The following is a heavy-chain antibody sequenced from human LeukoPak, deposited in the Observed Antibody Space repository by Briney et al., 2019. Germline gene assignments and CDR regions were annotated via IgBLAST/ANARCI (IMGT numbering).Heavy chain of an antibody. D-gene: IGHD3-22*01. CDR2: INQDGSEK. J-gene: IGHJ6*03. V-gene: IGHV3-7*01. Sequence: GGSLRLSCAASGFSFSSYWMSWVRQAPGKGLEWVANINQDGSEKYYVDSVKGRFTISRDNAKNSLYLQMNSLRAEDTAVYYCAREILVISYYYYYYMDVWGKGTTVTVSS. CDR1: GFSFSSYW. CDR3: AREILVISYYYYYYMDV.